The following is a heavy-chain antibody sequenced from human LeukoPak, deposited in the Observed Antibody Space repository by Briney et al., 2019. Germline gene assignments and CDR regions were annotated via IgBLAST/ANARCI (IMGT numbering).Heavy chain of an antibody. Sequence: SETLSLTCIVSGGSISSYYWSWIRQPPGKGLEWIGYIYYSGSTNYNPSLKSRVTISVDTSKNQFSLKLSSVTAADTAVYYCARQSREIAVAGLDAFDIWGQGTMVTVSS. V-gene: IGHV4-59*08. J-gene: IGHJ3*02. D-gene: IGHD6-19*01. CDR2: IYYSGST. CDR3: ARQSREIAVAGLDAFDI. CDR1: GGSISSYY.